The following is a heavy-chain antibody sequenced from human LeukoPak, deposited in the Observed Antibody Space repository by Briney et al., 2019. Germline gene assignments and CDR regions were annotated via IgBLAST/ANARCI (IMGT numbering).Heavy chain of an antibody. Sequence: SETLSLTCTVSGGSISSYYWSWIRQPPGQGMEWIGHIYYTCSTNYNPSLKSRVTISVDTSKNQFSLKLNSVTAADTAVYYCARGYYSSGYIYYYYYMDVWGKGTTVTVSS. CDR2: IYYTCST. V-gene: IGHV4-59*12. CDR1: GGSISSYY. CDR3: ARGYYSSGYIYYYYYMDV. D-gene: IGHD3-22*01. J-gene: IGHJ6*03.